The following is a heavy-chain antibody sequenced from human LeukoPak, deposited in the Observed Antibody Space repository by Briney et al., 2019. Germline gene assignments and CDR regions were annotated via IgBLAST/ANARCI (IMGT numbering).Heavy chain of an antibody. V-gene: IGHV1-18*01. Sequence: ASVTVSCKASVYTFTNFGISWVRQAPGQGREWMGWISAYNGNTNYAQILQGRVTMTTDTSTSTAYMELRSLRSDDTAVYYCARDWTVWRSFDIWGQGTMVTVSS. CDR1: VYTFTNFG. CDR2: ISAYNGNT. CDR3: ARDWTVWRSFDI. D-gene: IGHD2-21*01. J-gene: IGHJ3*02.